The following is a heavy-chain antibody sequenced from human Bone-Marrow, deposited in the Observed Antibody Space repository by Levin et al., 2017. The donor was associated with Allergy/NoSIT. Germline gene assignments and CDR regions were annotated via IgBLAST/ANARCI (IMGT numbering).Heavy chain of an antibody. J-gene: IGHJ6*03. V-gene: IGHV7-4-1*02. D-gene: IGHD2-15*01. CDR3: ARQTIVVFPSDVSNYMDV. CDR1: GYTFINYA. Sequence: ASVKVSCKASGYTFINYAMHWVRQAPGQGLEWMGWINTNTGNPAYAQGFTGRFVFSLATSVSTAFLQINSLKAEYTAVYYCARQTIVVFPSDVSNYMDVWGIGTTVTVSS. CDR2: INTNTGNP.